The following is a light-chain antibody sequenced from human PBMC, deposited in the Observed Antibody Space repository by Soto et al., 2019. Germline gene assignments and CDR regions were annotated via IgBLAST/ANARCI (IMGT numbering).Light chain of an antibody. CDR2: GAS. Sequence: EIVMTQSPATLSVSPGERATLSCRASQSVSSNLAWYQQKPGQAPRLLIYGASTRATGIPARFSGSGSGTEFTLTISXLXSEXXXVXXXQXXNNWPYTFGQGTKLEIK. CDR3: QXXNNWPYT. J-gene: IGKJ2*01. V-gene: IGKV3-15*01. CDR1: QSVSSN.